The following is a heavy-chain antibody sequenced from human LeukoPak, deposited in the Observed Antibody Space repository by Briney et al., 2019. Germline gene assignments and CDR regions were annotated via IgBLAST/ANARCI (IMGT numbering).Heavy chain of an antibody. Sequence: GGSLRLSCAASGFTFSSYSMNWVRQAPGKGLEWVSSISSSSSYIYYADSVKGRFTISRDNAKNSLYLQMNGLRAGDTAVYYCARDAAPFHDSSGYYAFDYWGQGTLVTVSS. D-gene: IGHD3-22*01. V-gene: IGHV3-21*01. CDR3: ARDAAPFHDSSGYYAFDY. CDR2: ISSSSSYI. CDR1: GFTFSSYS. J-gene: IGHJ4*02.